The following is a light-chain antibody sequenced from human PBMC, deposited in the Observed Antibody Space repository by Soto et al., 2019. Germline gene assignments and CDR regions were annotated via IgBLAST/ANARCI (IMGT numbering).Light chain of an antibody. V-gene: IGLV2-14*01. CDR3: SSYTSSSTRMV. Sequence: LTQPASVSGSPGQSITISCTRTSSDVGGYNYVSWYQQHPGKAPKLMIYEVSNRPSGVSNRFSGSKSGNTASLTISGLQAEDEADYYCSSYTSSSTRMVFGTGTKVTVL. CDR1: SSDVGGYNY. J-gene: IGLJ1*01. CDR2: EVS.